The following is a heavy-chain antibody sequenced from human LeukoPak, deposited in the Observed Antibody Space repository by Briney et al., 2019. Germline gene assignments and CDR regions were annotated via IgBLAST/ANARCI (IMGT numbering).Heavy chain of an antibody. CDR1: GFTFSSYA. D-gene: IGHD3-22*01. J-gene: IGHJ3*02. V-gene: IGHV3-74*01. CDR3: VTALPYHSDSSIDAFET. Sequence: GGSLRLSCAASGFTFSSYAMSWVRQAPGKGLVWVSRVKTDGSSTSYADSVKGRFTISRDNAKNTLYLQMNSLRAEDTAVYYCVTALPYHSDSSIDAFETWGQGTMVIVSS. CDR2: VKTDGSST.